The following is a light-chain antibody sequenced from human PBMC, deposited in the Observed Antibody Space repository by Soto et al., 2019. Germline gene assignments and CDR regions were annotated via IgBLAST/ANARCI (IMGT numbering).Light chain of an antibody. CDR2: GAT. CDR1: QSVSTR. V-gene: IGKV3-15*01. J-gene: IGKJ4*01. CDR3: QQYHNWPVT. Sequence: EIVMTQSPATLSVSPGERVTLSCRASQSVSTRLAWYQHKPGQSPRLLISGATTGATGIPPRFSASGSGTDFTLTVSSLQSEDIAVYYCQQYHNWPVTFGGGTKVDI.